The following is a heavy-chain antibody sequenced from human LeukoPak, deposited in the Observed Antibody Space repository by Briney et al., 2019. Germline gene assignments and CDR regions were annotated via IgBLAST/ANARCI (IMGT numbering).Heavy chain of an antibody. CDR3: AREVSYYDSSGTFDY. J-gene: IGHJ4*02. D-gene: IGHD3-22*01. Sequence: VASVKVSCKASGGTFSSYAISWVRQAPGQGLEWMGGIIPIFGTANYAQKFQGRVTITADESTSTAYMELSSLRSEDTAVYYCAREVSYYDSSGTFDYWGQGTLVTVSS. V-gene: IGHV1-69*13. CDR2: IIPIFGTA. CDR1: GGTFSSYA.